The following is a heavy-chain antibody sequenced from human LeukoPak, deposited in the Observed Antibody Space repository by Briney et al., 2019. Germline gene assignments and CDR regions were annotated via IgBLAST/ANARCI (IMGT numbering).Heavy chain of an antibody. D-gene: IGHD3-3*01. CDR1: RFIFSSYW. CDR3: ARDGSFWSGFHAFEL. V-gene: IGHV3-7*01. Sequence: GGSLRLSCATSRFIFSSYWMTWVRRTPGKGLEWVASINQDGSDKYYVDSVKGRFTISRDNAKKSLYLEMSSLRAEDTAVYYCARDGSFWSGFHAFELWGQGTVVTVSS. J-gene: IGHJ3*01. CDR2: INQDGSDK.